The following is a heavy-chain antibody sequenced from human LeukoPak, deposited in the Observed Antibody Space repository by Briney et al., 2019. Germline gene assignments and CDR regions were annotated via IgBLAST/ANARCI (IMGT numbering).Heavy chain of an antibody. Sequence: GGSLRLSCAASGFTFSNYAMSWIRQAPGKELEWVSGISGSGGRTHYADSVKGRFTLSRDNSKNTLYLHMNSLRAEDTVVYYCAKDETTVVTNVDYWGQGTLVTVSS. CDR1: GFTFSNYA. CDR3: AKDETTVVTNVDY. J-gene: IGHJ4*02. CDR2: ISGSGGRT. V-gene: IGHV3-23*01. D-gene: IGHD4-23*01.